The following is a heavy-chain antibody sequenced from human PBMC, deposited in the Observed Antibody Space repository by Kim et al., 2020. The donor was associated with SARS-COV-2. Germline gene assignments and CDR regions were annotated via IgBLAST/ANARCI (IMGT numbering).Heavy chain of an antibody. CDR3: ARGPNYSPFDY. J-gene: IGHJ4*02. V-gene: IGHV3-48*03. Sequence: IYYDDCVRCRFNNTRDNDKNSLFRQMNSLRAEDTAVYYCARGPNYSPFDYWGQGTLVTVSS. D-gene: IGHD4-4*01. CDR2: I.